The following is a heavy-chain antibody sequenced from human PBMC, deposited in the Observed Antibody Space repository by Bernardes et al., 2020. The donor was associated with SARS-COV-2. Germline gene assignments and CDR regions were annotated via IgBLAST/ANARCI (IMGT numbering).Heavy chain of an antibody. Sequence: GSLRLSCAASGFTFSSYWMHWVRQAPGKGLVWVSRINSDGSSTSYADSVKGRFTISRDNAKNTLYLQMNSLRAEDTAVYYCARVPSGMGIAARQGPFDYWGQGPLVTVSS. CDR2: INSDGSST. J-gene: IGHJ4*02. V-gene: IGHV3-74*01. CDR3: ARVPSGMGIAARQGPFDY. CDR1: GFTFSSYW. D-gene: IGHD6-6*01.